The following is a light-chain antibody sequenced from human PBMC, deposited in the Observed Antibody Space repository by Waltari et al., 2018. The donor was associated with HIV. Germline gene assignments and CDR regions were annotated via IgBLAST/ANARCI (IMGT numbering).Light chain of an antibody. CDR2: GFR. CDR1: QGVGTN. Sequence: EIMLTQSPATLSASPGDRVTLTCRASQGVGTNLAWYQQRSGQAPRLLMSGFRTRAPGVPARFSSSGSGTAFTLTISNLQSDDFAVYYCQQFEKWPSYTFGQGTRLE. J-gene: IGKJ2*01. CDR3: QQFEKWPSYT. V-gene: IGKV3-15*01.